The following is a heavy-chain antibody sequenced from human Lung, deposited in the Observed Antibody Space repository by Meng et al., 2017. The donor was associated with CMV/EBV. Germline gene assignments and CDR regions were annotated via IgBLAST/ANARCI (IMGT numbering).Heavy chain of an antibody. CDR3: ARAAEKRARGLLRKPRFYYYGMDV. CDR1: GGSFSGYS. D-gene: IGHD1-14*01. Sequence: ESLKISCAVYGGSFSGYSWNWIRQPPGKGLEWIGEINHSGSATYNPSLRSRVTISVDTSKNQFSLKVSSVTAADTAVYYCARAAEKRARGLLRKPRFYYYGMDVWGQGTTVTVSS. CDR2: INHSGSA. V-gene: IGHV4-34*01. J-gene: IGHJ6*02.